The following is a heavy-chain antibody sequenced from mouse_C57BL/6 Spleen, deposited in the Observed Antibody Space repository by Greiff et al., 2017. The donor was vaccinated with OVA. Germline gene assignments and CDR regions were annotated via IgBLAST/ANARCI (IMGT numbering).Heavy chain of an antibody. V-gene: IGHV1-81*01. CDR2: IYPRSGNT. J-gene: IGHJ1*03. D-gene: IGHD2-3*01. CDR1: GYTFTSYG. Sequence: VQLQQSGAELARPGASVKLSCKASGYTFTSYGISWVKQRTGQGLEWIGEIYPRSGNTYYNEKFKGKATLTADKSSSTAYMELRSLTSEDSAVYFCARILYDGYWYFDVWGTGTTVTVSS. CDR3: ARILYDGYWYFDV.